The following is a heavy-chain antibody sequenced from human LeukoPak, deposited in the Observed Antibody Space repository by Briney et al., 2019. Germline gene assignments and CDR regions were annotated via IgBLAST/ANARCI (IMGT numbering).Heavy chain of an antibody. Sequence: GGSLRLSCAASGSTFSSYAMDWVRQAPGKGLEWVSSISGTGSSTYYADSVKGRFTISRDNSKNTLYLQMNSLRAEDTAVYYCAKDGYNFDYYYGMDVWGQGTTVTVSS. CDR3: AKDGYNFDYYYGMDV. D-gene: IGHD5-12*01. J-gene: IGHJ6*02. CDR2: ISGTGSST. V-gene: IGHV3-23*01. CDR1: GSTFSSYA.